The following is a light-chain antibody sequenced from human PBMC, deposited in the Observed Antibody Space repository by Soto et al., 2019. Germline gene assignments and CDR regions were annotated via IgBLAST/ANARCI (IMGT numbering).Light chain of an antibody. CDR2: DSS. Sequence: DIQMTQSPSTLSASVGDRVTITCRASQSISSWLAWYQQKPGKAPKLLIYDSSSLESGVPSMFSGSGSGTEVTLTISSLQPDDFATYYCQQYNSYLYTFGQGTKLEIK. CDR1: QSISSW. V-gene: IGKV1-5*01. J-gene: IGKJ2*01. CDR3: QQYNSYLYT.